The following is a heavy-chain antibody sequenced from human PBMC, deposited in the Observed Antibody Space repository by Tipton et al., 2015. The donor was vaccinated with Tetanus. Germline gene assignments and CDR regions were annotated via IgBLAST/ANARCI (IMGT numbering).Heavy chain of an antibody. CDR1: GGSISSGGYY. D-gene: IGHD1-26*01. J-gene: IGHJ4*02. CDR2: IYYSGST. Sequence: GLVKPSQTLSLTCTVSGGSISSGGYYWSWIRQHPGKGLEWIGDIYYSGSTYYNPSLKSRVTISVDTSKNQFSLKLNSVTAADTAVYYCARDQARGARGWNYFDYWDQGTLVTVSS. V-gene: IGHV4-31*03. CDR3: ARDQARGARGWNYFDY.